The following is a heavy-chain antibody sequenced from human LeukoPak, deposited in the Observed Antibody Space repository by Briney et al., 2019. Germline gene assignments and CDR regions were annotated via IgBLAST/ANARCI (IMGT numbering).Heavy chain of an antibody. CDR1: GFTFSSYS. Sequence: GGSLRLSCAASGFTFSSYSMNWVRQAPGKGLEWVSSISSSSSYIYYADSVKGRFTISRDNAKDSLYLQMNSLRAEDTAVYYCARGPYYYDSSGYYYNDYWGQGTLVTVSS. CDR3: ARGPYYYDSSGYYYNDY. CDR2: ISSSSSYI. D-gene: IGHD3-22*01. J-gene: IGHJ4*02. V-gene: IGHV3-21*01.